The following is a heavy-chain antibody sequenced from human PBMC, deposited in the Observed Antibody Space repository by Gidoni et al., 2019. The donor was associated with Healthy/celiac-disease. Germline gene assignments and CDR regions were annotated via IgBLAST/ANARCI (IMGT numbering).Heavy chain of an antibody. CDR2: ISAYNGNT. V-gene: IGHV1-18*04. CDR1: GYTFTSYG. J-gene: IGHJ6*02. Sequence: QVQLVQSGAEVKKPGASVKVSCKASGYTFTSYGISWVRQAPGQGLEWMGWISAYNGNTNYAQKLQGRVTMTTDTSTSTAYMELRSLRSDDTAVYYCARDRLDFWSGYPHYGMDVWGQGTTVTVSS. CDR3: ARDRLDFWSGYPHYGMDV. D-gene: IGHD3-3*01.